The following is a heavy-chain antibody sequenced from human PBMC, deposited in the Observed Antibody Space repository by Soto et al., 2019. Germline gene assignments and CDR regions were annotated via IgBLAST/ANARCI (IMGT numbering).Heavy chain of an antibody. CDR1: GYSFTSYW. CDR2: IYPGDSDT. CDR3: ARRARGEGDYGDYEDLFDY. Sequence: PGESLKISCKGSGYSFTSYWIGWVRQMPGKGLEWMGIIYPGDSDTRYSPSFQGQVTISADKSISTAYLQWSSLKASDTAMYYCARRARGEGDYGDYEDLFDYWGQGTLVTVSS. V-gene: IGHV5-51*01. J-gene: IGHJ4*02. D-gene: IGHD4-17*01.